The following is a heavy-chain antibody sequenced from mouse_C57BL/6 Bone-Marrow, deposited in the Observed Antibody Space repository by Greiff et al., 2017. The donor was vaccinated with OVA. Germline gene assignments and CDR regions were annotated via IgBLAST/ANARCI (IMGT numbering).Heavy chain of an antibody. D-gene: IGHD2-3*01. V-gene: IGHV14-3*01. CDR1: GFNIKNSY. Sequence: EVQLQQSVAELVRPGASVKLSCKASGFNIKNSYMHWVKQRPEKGLEWIGRIDPADGNTKYAPKFQGKATITADTSSNTAYLQLSSLTSEDTAVYYCARSPGYSNDFDYWGQGTTLTVSS. CDR2: IDPADGNT. J-gene: IGHJ2*01. CDR3: ARSPGYSNDFDY.